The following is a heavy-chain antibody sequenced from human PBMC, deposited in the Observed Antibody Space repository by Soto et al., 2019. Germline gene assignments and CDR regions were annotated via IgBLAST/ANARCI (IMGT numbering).Heavy chain of an antibody. V-gene: IGHV1-69*13. CDR1: GGTFSSYA. Sequence: ASVKVSCKASGGTFSSYAISWVRQAPGQGLEWMGGITPIFGTANYAQKFQGRVTITADESTSTAYMELSSLRSEDTAVYYCARSGYYYDSSGSDYWGQGTLVTVSS. CDR3: ARSGYYYDSSGSDY. CDR2: ITPIFGTA. D-gene: IGHD3-22*01. J-gene: IGHJ4*02.